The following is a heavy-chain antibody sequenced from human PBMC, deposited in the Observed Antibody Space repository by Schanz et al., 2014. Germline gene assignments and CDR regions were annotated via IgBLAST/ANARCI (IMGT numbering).Heavy chain of an antibody. D-gene: IGHD4-17*01. CDR1: GFTVSNNY. J-gene: IGHJ4*02. V-gene: IGHV3-33*08. Sequence: VQLGESGGGLVQPGGSLRLSCAASGFTVSNNYMSWVRQPPGKGLEWVAVVGDTGTTKFYADSVKGRLTVSRDNAKNALYLQMNSLRAEDTAVYYCVRDTDYHFDYWGQGTLVTVSS. CDR2: VGDTGTTK. CDR3: VRDTDYHFDY.